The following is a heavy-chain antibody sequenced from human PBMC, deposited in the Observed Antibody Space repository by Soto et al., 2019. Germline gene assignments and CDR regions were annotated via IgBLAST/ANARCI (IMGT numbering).Heavy chain of an antibody. Sequence: GGSLSLSCAASGFTFSSYWMHWVRQAPGKGLVWVSRINSDGSSTSYADSVKGRFTISRDNAKNTLYLQMNSLRAEDTAVYYCARERPYNYDFWSGYMEDYGMDVWGQGTTVTVSS. CDR1: GFTFSSYW. V-gene: IGHV3-74*01. J-gene: IGHJ6*02. CDR2: INSDGSST. CDR3: ARERPYNYDFWSGYMEDYGMDV. D-gene: IGHD3-3*01.